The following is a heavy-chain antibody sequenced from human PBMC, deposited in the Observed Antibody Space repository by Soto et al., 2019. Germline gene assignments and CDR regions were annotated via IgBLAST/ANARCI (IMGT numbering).Heavy chain of an antibody. V-gene: IGHV1-18*01. D-gene: IGHD3-10*01. CDR1: GYTFTSYG. CDR2: ISAYNGNT. J-gene: IGHJ6*02. CDR3: ARDQGLYGSGSYYYYYGMDV. Sequence: QVQLVQSGAEVKKPGASVKVSCKASGYTFTSYGISWVRQAPGQGLEWMGWISAYNGNTNYAQKLQGRVTMTTDTATSRAYMELRSLRSDDTAVYYCARDQGLYGSGSYYYYYGMDVWGQGTTVTVSS.